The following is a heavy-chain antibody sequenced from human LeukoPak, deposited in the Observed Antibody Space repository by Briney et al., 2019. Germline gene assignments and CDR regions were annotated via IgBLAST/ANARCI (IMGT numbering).Heavy chain of an antibody. J-gene: IGHJ4*02. CDR2: INTKNGRT. D-gene: IGHD2-15*01. V-gene: IGHV1-2*02. Sequence: ASVTVSSTASVYTFASYYMHWVRQAPGQGLEWMGWINTKNGRTSYAHTFQGRVTMTTDTSISTDYMELSRLSSDDTAVYYCAGDMNITVVVDYWGQGTLVTVSS. CDR3: AGDMNITVVVDY. CDR1: VYTFASYY.